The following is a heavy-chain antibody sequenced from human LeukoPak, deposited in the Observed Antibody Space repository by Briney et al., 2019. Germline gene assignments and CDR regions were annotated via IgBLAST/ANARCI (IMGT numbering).Heavy chain of an antibody. D-gene: IGHD1-26*01. J-gene: IGHJ5*02. Sequence: SETLSLTCAVYGGSFSGYYWSWIRQPPGKGLEWIESIYYSGSTYYNPSLKSRVTISVDTSKNQFSLKLSSVTAADTAVYYCARLGATTWFDPWGQGTLVTVSS. CDR3: ARLGATTWFDP. CDR2: IYYSGST. V-gene: IGHV4-34*01. CDR1: GGSFSGYY.